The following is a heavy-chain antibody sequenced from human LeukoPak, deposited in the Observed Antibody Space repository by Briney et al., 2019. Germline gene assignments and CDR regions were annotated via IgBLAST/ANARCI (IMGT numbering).Heavy chain of an antibody. D-gene: IGHD3-10*01. CDR1: GFTFSSYS. CDR3: AKGQIWFGELTTPFDY. Sequence: GGSLRLSCAASGFTFSSYSMNWVRQAPGKGLEWVSSISSSSSYIYYADSVKGRFTISRDNAKNSLYLQMNSLRAEDTAVYYCAKGQIWFGELTTPFDYWGQGTLVTVSS. V-gene: IGHV3-21*01. CDR2: ISSSSSYI. J-gene: IGHJ4*02.